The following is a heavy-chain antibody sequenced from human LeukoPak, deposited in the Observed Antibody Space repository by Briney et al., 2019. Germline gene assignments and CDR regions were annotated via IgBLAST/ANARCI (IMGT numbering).Heavy chain of an antibody. D-gene: IGHD6-13*01. CDR3: ARGGGSSWFL. Sequence: GGSLRLSCAASGFTFSMSWMAWVRQAPGKGLEWVANIKEDGGEKNYLDSVKGRFTISRDNARNSLYLQMNSLRAEDTAVYYCARGGGSSWFLWGQGTLVTVSS. J-gene: IGHJ4*02. V-gene: IGHV3-7*03. CDR2: IKEDGGEK. CDR1: GFTFSMSW.